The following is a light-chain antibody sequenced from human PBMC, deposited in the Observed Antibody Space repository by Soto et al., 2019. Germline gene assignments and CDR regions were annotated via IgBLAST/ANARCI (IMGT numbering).Light chain of an antibody. CDR2: GAS. CDR1: QSVSSSY. Sequence: EIVLTQSPGTLSLSPVERATLSCRASQSVSSSYLAWYQQKPGQAPRLLIYGASSRATGTPDRFSGSGSGTDFTLTINRLEPEDFALYYCQQYGSSPPTFGQGTKVDIK. J-gene: IGKJ1*01. CDR3: QQYGSSPPT. V-gene: IGKV3-20*01.